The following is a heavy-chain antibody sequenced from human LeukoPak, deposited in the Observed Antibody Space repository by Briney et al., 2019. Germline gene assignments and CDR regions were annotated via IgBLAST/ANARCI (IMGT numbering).Heavy chain of an antibody. Sequence: GGSLRLSCAASGFTVSSNYMSWVRQAPGKGLEWVSVIYSGGSTYYADSVKGRFTIPRDNSKNTLYLQMNSLRAEDTAVYYCARGPPGIAVAAPGDYWGQGTLVTVSS. CDR1: GFTVSSNY. CDR2: IYSGGST. J-gene: IGHJ4*02. CDR3: ARGPPGIAVAAPGDY. D-gene: IGHD6-19*01. V-gene: IGHV3-53*05.